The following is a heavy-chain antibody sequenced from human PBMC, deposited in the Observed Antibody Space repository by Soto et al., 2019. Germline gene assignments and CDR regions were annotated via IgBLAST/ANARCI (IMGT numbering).Heavy chain of an antibody. Sequence: SETLSLTCTVSGGSISSSSYYWGWIRQPPGKGLGWIGSIYYSGSTYYNPSLKSRVTISVDASKNQFSLKLSPVTAADTAVYYCARHQPLELRGGYYFDYWGQGTLVTVSS. CDR2: IYYSGST. CDR1: GGSISSSSYY. J-gene: IGHJ4*02. V-gene: IGHV4-39*01. CDR3: ARHQPLELRGGYYFDY. D-gene: IGHD1-7*01.